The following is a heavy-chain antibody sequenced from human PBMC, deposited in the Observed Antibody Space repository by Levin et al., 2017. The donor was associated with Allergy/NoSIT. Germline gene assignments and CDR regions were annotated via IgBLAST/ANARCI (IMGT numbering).Heavy chain of an antibody. D-gene: IGHD1-14*01. CDR1: GFTFSSYG. J-gene: IGHJ4*02. CDR3: AKDMYIHGGDY. CDR2: ISYDGSNK. V-gene: IGHV3-30*18. Sequence: HSGGSLRLSCAASGFTFSSYGMHWVRQAPGKGLEWVAVISYDGSNKYYADSVKGRFTISRDNSKNTLYLQMNSLRAEDTAVYYCAKDMYIHGGDYWGQGTLVTVSS.